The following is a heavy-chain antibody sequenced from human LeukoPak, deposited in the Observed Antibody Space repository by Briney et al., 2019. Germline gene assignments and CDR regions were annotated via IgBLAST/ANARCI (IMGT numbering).Heavy chain of an antibody. V-gene: IGHV3-30*02. D-gene: IGHD3-9*01. Sequence: GSLRLSCAASGFTFSSYGMHWVRQAPGKGLEWVAFIRYDGSNKYYADSVKGRFTISRDNSKNTLYLQMNSLRAEDTAVYYCAREGGSNYDILTGYRRDAFDIWGQGTMVTVSS. J-gene: IGHJ3*02. CDR3: AREGGSNYDILTGYRRDAFDI. CDR1: GFTFSSYG. CDR2: IRYDGSNK.